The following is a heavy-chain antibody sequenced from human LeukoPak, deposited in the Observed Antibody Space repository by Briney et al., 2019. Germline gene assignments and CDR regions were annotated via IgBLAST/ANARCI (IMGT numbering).Heavy chain of an antibody. CDR2: IYHSGST. J-gene: IGHJ4*02. CDR3: ARSPYSSLDY. Sequence: SETLSLTCTVSGYSISSGYYWVWIRPPPGKGLEWLASIYHSGSTSYNPSLKSRVTISIDTSKNLFSLKLSSVTAADTAMYYCARSPYSSLDYWGQGSLVTVSS. D-gene: IGHD2-15*01. V-gene: IGHV4-38-2*02. CDR1: GYSISSGYY.